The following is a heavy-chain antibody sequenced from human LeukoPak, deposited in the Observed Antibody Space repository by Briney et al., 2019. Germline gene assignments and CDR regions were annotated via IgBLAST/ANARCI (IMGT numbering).Heavy chain of an antibody. Sequence: PGGYLRLSCAASGFTCSSFAMSWVRPAPGKGLEWVSTLSGGGSSTYYADSVKGRFTISRDNSKNTLHLHMISLRAEDTAVYYCARSFFYGSGSYSLYYFDYWGQGTLVTVSS. D-gene: IGHD3-10*01. CDR2: LSGGGSST. CDR3: ARSFFYGSGSYSLYYFDY. CDR1: GFTCSSFA. J-gene: IGHJ4*02. V-gene: IGHV3-23*01.